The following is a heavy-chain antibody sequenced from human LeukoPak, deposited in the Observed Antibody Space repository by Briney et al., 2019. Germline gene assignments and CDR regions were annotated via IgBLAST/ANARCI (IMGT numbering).Heavy chain of an antibody. J-gene: IGHJ4*02. D-gene: IGHD6-19*01. Sequence: GGSLRLSCAASGFTVSGYYITWVRQAPGKGLDWVSIIYSGDNTYYADSVKGRFTISRDYSKSTLYLRMNSLRAEDTAVYYCAYGSRAVAGSIDYWGQGTLVTVSS. CDR1: GFTVSGYY. CDR3: AYGSRAVAGSIDY. V-gene: IGHV3-66*01. CDR2: IYSGDNT.